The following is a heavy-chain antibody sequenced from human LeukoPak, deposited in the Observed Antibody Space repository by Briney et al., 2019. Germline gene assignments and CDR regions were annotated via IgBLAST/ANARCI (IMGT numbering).Heavy chain of an antibody. Sequence: GGSLRLSCAASGFTFSAYGMSWVGQSPGQGLEWVSGISANGSITFYARSVRGRFAISRDNPQNTVYLQMNSLRAEDSAVYYCARARGSGWYSYYFDYWGQGTLVTVSS. CDR3: ARARGSGWYSYYFDY. CDR2: ISANGSIT. J-gene: IGHJ4*02. V-gene: IGHV3-23*01. D-gene: IGHD6-19*01. CDR1: GFTFSAYG.